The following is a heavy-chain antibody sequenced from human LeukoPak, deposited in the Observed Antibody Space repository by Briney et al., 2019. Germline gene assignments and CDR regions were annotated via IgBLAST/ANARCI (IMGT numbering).Heavy chain of an antibody. V-gene: IGHV1-18*01. Sequence: ASVKVSCKASGGTFSSYAISWVRQAPGQGLEWMGWISAYNGNTNYAQKLQGRVTMTTDTSTSTAYMELRSLRSDDTAVYYCARSIGNYGSGSYKNWFDPWGQGTLVTVSS. CDR3: ARSIGNYGSGSYKNWFDP. J-gene: IGHJ5*02. CDR1: GGTFSSYA. D-gene: IGHD3-10*01. CDR2: ISAYNGNT.